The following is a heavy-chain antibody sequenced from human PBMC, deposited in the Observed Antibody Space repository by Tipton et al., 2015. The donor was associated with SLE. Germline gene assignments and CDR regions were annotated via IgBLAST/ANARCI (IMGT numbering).Heavy chain of an antibody. V-gene: IGHV4-39*01. CDR3: ATHCSSASCYTVGGMDV. CDR2: IYYSGST. CDR1: GGSISSSSYY. D-gene: IGHD2-2*02. Sequence: LRLSCTVSGGSISSSSYYWGWIRQPPGKGLEWIGSIYYSGSTYYNPSLKSRVTISVDTSKNQFSLKLSSVTAADTAVYYCATHCSSASCYTVGGMDVWGQGTSVTVSS. J-gene: IGHJ6*02.